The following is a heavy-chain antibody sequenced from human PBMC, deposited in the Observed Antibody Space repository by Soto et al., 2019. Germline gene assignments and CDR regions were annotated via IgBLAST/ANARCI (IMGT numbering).Heavy chain of an antibody. CDR2: IWYDASKQ. V-gene: IGHV3-33*01. J-gene: IGHJ4*02. Sequence: QVQLVESGGGVVQPGRSLRLSCEASGFSFSVYGMHWVRQAPGKGLEWVAVIWYDASKQFYAGSVEGRFTISRDNSKATLYLQMNSLRAKDTAVYYCAAWAEGATEVHWGQGTLVTVSS. CDR1: GFSFSVYG. CDR3: AAWAEGATEVH. D-gene: IGHD2-15*01.